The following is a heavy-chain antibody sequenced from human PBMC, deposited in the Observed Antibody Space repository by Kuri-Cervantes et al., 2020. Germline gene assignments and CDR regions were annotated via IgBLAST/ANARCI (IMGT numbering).Heavy chain of an antibody. CDR3: ARAAEGGQLVDY. CDR2: IYHSGST. Sequence: SQTLSLTCAVSGGSISSGGYSWSWIRQPPGKGLEWIGYIYHSGSTYYNPSLKSRVTTSVDRSKNQFSLKLSSVTAADTAVYYCARAAEGGQLVDYWGQGTLVTVSS. J-gene: IGHJ4*02. V-gene: IGHV4-30-2*01. D-gene: IGHD6-13*01. CDR1: GGSISSGGYS.